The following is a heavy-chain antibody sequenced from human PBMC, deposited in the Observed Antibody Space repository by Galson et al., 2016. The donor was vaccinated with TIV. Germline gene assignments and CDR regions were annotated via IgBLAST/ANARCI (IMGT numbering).Heavy chain of an antibody. CDR1: GYSISSGYY. J-gene: IGHJ4*02. V-gene: IGHV4-38-2*01. CDR2: ICHTETT. Sequence: ETLSLTCAVSGYSISSGYYWGWVRQPPGKGLEWLGNICHTETTYYNPSLESRVSISVDTSNNQFSLRLSSVTAADTAVYYCARSVRGPYYYDSTGYPYYFDYWGQGTLVTVSS. D-gene: IGHD3-22*01. CDR3: ARSVRGPYYYDSTGYPYYFDY.